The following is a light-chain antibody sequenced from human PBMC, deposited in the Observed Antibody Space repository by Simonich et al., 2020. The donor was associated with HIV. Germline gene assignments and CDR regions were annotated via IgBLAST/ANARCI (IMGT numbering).Light chain of an antibody. CDR1: QSLLHSDGRTY. J-gene: IGKJ2*01. Sequence: EIVMTQTALSLSVTPGQPASISCKSSQSLLHSDGRTYLYWYLQKPGQSPQLLISERSSRFSGVPDRFSGSGSGTDFTLHISRVEAEDVGVYYCMQGIHFPYTFGQGTKVEIK. V-gene: IGKV2-29*02. CDR3: MQGIHFPYT. CDR2: ERS.